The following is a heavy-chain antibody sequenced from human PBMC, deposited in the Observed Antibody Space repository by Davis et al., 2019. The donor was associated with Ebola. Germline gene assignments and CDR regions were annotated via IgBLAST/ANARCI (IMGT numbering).Heavy chain of an antibody. Sequence: SGPTLVKPTQTLTLTCTFSGFSLSTSGVGVGWIRQPPGKALEWLALIYWNDDKRYSPSLKSRLTITKDTSKNQVVLTMTNMDPVDTATYYCAHRIDTYYYDSSGYYYDGWFDPWGQGTLVTVSS. CDR2: IYWNDDK. V-gene: IGHV2-5*01. J-gene: IGHJ5*02. CDR3: AHRIDTYYYDSSGYYYDGWFDP. CDR1: GFSLSTSGVG. D-gene: IGHD3-22*01.